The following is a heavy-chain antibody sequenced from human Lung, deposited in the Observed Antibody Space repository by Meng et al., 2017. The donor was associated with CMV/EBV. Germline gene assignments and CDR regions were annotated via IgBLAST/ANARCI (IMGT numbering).Heavy chain of an antibody. CDR3: ARVVTALWGYYFDY. Sequence: VRVDQSGLGPVTPSGTLSLPCAVPGGSISSSNWWSWVRQLPGKGLEWIGEIYHSGSTNYNPSLKSQVTISVDKSKNQFALKLSSVTAADTAVYYCARVVTALWGYYFDYWGQGTLVTVSS. CDR2: IYHSGST. D-gene: IGHD2-21*02. CDR1: GGSISSSNW. J-gene: IGHJ4*02. V-gene: IGHV4-4*02.